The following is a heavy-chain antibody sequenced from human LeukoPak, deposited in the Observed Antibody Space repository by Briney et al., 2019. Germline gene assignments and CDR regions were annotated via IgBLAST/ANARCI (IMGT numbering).Heavy chain of an antibody. J-gene: IGHJ5*02. D-gene: IGHD5-12*01. Sequence: GGSLRLSCAASGFTFSSYSMNWVRQAPGKGLEWVSSISSSSSYIYYADSVKGRFTISKDNAKNSLYLQMNSLRAEDTAVYYCARGAVATGYWFDPWGQGTLVTVSS. CDR3: ARGAVATGYWFDP. CDR1: GFTFSSYS. V-gene: IGHV3-21*01. CDR2: ISSSSSYI.